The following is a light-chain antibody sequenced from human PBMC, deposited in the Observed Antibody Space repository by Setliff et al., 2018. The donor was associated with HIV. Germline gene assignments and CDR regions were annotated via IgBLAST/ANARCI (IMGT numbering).Light chain of an antibody. J-gene: IGLJ1*01. CDR3: ISYIDTTTRV. V-gene: IGLV2-14*01. CDR1: SSDVGSYNS. Sequence: QSALTQPASVSGSPGQSITISCTGTSSDVGSYNSVSWFQQHPGKAPKLMIYEVSDRPSGVSNRFSGSNSGNTASLTISGLQADDEATYYCISYIDTTTRVFGTGTKVTVL. CDR2: EVS.